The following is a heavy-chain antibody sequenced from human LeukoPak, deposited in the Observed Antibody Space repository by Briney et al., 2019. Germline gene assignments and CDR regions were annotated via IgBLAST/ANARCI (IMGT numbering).Heavy chain of an antibody. V-gene: IGHV3-7*01. D-gene: IGHD4-17*01. CDR2: IKQDGSEK. CDR1: GFTFSNYW. J-gene: IGHJ4*02. CDR3: ARDWDFGDYGSHFDY. Sequence: GGSLGLSCSVSGFTFSNYWMSWVRQAPGQGLEWVANIKQDGSEKYYVDSVKGRFSISRDNAKNSLYLQMNSLRVDDMAVYYCARDWDFGDYGSHFDYWGQGTLVTVSS.